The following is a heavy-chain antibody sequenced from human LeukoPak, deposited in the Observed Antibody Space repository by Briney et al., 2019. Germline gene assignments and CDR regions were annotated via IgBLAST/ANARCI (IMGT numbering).Heavy chain of an antibody. J-gene: IGHJ4*02. CDR3: ARGYDSSGYYKWTRSGLFDY. V-gene: IGHV4-34*01. Sequence: SETLSLTCAVYGGSFSGYYWSWIRQPPGKGLEWIGEINHGGSTNYNPSLKSRVTISVDTSKNQFSLKLSSVTAADTAVYYCARGYDSSGYYKWTRSGLFDYWGQGTLVTVSS. D-gene: IGHD3-22*01. CDR2: INHGGST. CDR1: GGSFSGYY.